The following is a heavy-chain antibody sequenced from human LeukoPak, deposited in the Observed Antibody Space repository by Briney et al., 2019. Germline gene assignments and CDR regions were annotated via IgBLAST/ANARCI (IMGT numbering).Heavy chain of an antibody. CDR3: VKDWAHYGEAWAFDY. V-gene: IGHV3-64D*06. Sequence: GGSLRLSCSASGFTFSSYAMHWVRQAPGKGLEYVSAISSNGGSTYYADSVKGRFTISRDNSKNTLYLQMSSLRADDTAVYYCVKDWAHYGEAWAFDYWGQGTLVTVSS. CDR1: GFTFSSYA. D-gene: IGHD4-17*01. J-gene: IGHJ4*02. CDR2: ISSNGGST.